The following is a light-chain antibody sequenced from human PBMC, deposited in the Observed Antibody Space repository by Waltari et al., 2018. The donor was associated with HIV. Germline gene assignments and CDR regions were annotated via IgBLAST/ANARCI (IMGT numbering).Light chain of an antibody. J-gene: IGKJ5*01. CDR3: QQYSSYSPIT. V-gene: IGKV1-5*03. Sequence: DIQMTQSPSTLSASVGERITITCRASQSISSWLAWYQQKPGKAPKLLIYKASSLESGVPSRFSGSGSGTEFTLTISSLQPDDFATYYCQQYSSYSPITFGQGTRLEIK. CDR2: KAS. CDR1: QSISSW.